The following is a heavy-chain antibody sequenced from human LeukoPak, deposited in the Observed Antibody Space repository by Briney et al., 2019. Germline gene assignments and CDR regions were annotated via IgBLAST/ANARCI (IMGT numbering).Heavy chain of an antibody. CDR3: AGGKRRGYYDISGFDY. D-gene: IGHD3-22*01. CDR1: GGSISSYY. Sequence: KPSETLSLTCTVSGGSISSYYWSWIRQPPGKGLEWIGYIYYSGTTNYNPSLKSRVTISVDTSKNHFSLKLRSVTAADTAVYYCAGGKRRGYYDISGFDYWGQGTLVTVSS. V-gene: IGHV4-59*08. CDR2: IYYSGTT. J-gene: IGHJ4*02.